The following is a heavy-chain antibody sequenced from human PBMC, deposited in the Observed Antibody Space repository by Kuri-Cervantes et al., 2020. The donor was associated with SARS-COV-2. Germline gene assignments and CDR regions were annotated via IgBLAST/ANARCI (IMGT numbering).Heavy chain of an antibody. CDR3: AKAMHIVVVLEGDAFDI. V-gene: IGHV3-23*01. Sequence: GESLKISCAASGFTFSSYAMSWVRQAPGKGLEWVSAISGSGGSTYYADSVKGRFTISRDNAKNSLYLQMNSLRAEDTAVYYCAKAMHIVVVLEGDAFDIWGQGTMVTVSS. CDR1: GFTFSSYA. J-gene: IGHJ3*02. CDR2: ISGSGGST. D-gene: IGHD2-21*01.